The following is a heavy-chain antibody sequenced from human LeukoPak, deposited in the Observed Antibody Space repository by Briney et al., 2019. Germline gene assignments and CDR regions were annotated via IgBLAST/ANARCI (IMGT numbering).Heavy chain of an antibody. J-gene: IGHJ1*01. V-gene: IGHV3-21*01. D-gene: IGHD6-6*01. Sequence: GSLRLSCVVSGFTFSNYAMNWVRQAPGKGLEWVSSISSSSSYIYYADSVKGRFTISRDNAKNSLYLQMNSLRAEDTAVYYCATRPYFQHWGQGTLVTVSS. CDR1: GFTFSNYA. CDR3: ATRPYFQH. CDR2: ISSSSSYI.